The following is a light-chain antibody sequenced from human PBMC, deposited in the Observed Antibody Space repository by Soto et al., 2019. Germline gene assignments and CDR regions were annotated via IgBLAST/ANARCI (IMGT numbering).Light chain of an antibody. CDR1: HSVSSY. V-gene: IGKV3-11*01. Sequence: EIVLTQSPATLSLSPGERATLSCRASHSVSSYLAWYQQKPGQAPRLLIYGASSRATGIPDRFSGSGSGTDFTLTISSLQPDDFATYYCQQYNGYRWTFGQGTKVDIK. CDR2: GAS. CDR3: QQYNGYRWT. J-gene: IGKJ1*01.